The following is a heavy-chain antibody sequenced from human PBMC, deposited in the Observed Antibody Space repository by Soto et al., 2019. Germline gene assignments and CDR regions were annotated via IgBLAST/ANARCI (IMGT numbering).Heavy chain of an antibody. CDR2: IYYSGST. Sequence: SETLSLTCTVSGGSISSYYWSWIRQPPGKGLEWIGYIYYSGSTNYNPSLKSRVTISIDTSKNQFSLKLSSVTAADTAVYYCARVSIQLWFGYYMDVWGKGTTVTVSS. CDR3: ARVSIQLWFGYYMDV. CDR1: GGSISSYY. J-gene: IGHJ6*03. V-gene: IGHV4-59*01. D-gene: IGHD5-18*01.